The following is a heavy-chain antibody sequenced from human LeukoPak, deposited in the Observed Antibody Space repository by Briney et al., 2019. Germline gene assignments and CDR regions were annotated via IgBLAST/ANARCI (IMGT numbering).Heavy chain of an antibody. Sequence: PSETLSLTCTVSGGSISSYYWSWIRQPAGKGREWIGVIYTSGSTSYNPSLKSRVTISVDKSKNQFSLNLRSVTAPDTAVYYCAGRDYWGQGTLVTVPS. J-gene: IGHJ4*02. CDR2: IYTSGST. CDR1: GGSISSYY. CDR3: AGRDY. D-gene: IGHD1-26*01. V-gene: IGHV4-4*07.